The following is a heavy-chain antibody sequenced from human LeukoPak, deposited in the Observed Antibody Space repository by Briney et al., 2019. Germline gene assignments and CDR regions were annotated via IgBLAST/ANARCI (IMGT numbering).Heavy chain of an antibody. CDR3: ARYPYSTSSWSDP. CDR1: GLTVSSDY. Sequence: QPGGSLRLSCAASGLTVSSDYMSRVRPAPGKGLEWVSVIYSGGGTYYADSVRGRFTISRDNSKNTLYLQLNSLRAEDTAVYYCARYPYSTSSWSDPWGQGTLVTVSS. J-gene: IGHJ5*02. V-gene: IGHV3-66*01. CDR2: IYSGGGT. D-gene: IGHD6-6*01.